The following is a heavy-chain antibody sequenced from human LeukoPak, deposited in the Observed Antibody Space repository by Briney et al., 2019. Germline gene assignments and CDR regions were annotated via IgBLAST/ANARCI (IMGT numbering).Heavy chain of an antibody. J-gene: IGHJ4*02. D-gene: IGHD3-9*01. V-gene: IGHV4-39*01. CDR3: ARHRSSYDILTGYRINPFDY. CDR1: GGSISSSSYY. Sequence: SETLSLTCTVSGGSISSSSYYWGWIRQPPGKGLECIGSIYYSGNTYYNPSLKSRVTISVDTSKNQFSLKLSSVTAADTAVYYCARHRSSYDILTGYRINPFDYWGQGTLVTVSS. CDR2: IYYSGNT.